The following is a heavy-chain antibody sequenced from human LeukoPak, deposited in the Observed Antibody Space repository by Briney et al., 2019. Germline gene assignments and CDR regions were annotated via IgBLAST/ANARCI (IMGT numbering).Heavy chain of an antibody. CDR2: IYPGDSDT. V-gene: IGHV5-51*01. D-gene: IGHD6-13*01. J-gene: IGHJ3*02. Sequence: YWSWIRQPPGKGLEWMGIIYPGDSDTRYSPSFQGQVTISADKSISTAYLQWSSLKASDTAMYYCARRLVAAANGAFDIWGQGTMVTVSS. CDR3: ARRLVAAANGAFDI. CDR1: YW.